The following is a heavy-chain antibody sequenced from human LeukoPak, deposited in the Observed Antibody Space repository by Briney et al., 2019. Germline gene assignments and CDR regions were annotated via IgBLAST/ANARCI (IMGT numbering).Heavy chain of an antibody. J-gene: IGHJ3*02. D-gene: IGHD3-10*01. Sequence: SETLSLTCTVSGGSFSSYYWGWIRQPPGKGLEWIGNIFYSGSTYYSPSLRSRVTISLDTSRNQFSLKLNSVTAADTAVYYCAKSNGYGLVDIWGQGTMVTVSS. V-gene: IGHV4-39*07. CDR2: IFYSGST. CDR3: AKSNGYGLVDI. CDR1: GGSFSSYY.